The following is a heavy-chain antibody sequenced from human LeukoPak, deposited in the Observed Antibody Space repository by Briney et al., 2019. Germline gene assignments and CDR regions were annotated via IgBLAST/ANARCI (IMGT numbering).Heavy chain of an antibody. V-gene: IGHV4-34*01. Sequence: SETLSLTCAVYGGSFSGYYWSWIRQPPGKGLEWIGEINHSGSTNYNPSLKSRVTISVDTSKNQFSQKLSSVTAADTAVYYCARGRGRITMVRGVIAYFDYWGQGTLVTVSS. D-gene: IGHD3-10*01. CDR3: ARGRGRITMVRGVIAYFDY. CDR1: GGSFSGYY. J-gene: IGHJ4*02. CDR2: INHSGST.